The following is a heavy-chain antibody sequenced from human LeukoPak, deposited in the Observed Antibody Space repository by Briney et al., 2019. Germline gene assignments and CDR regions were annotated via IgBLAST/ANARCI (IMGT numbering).Heavy chain of an antibody. CDR1: GGSISSYY. CDR2: IYYSGST. CDR3: ARVSSRGAFFDY. Sequence: KPSETLSLTCTVSGGSISSYYWSWIRQPPGKGLEWIGYIYYSGSTNYNPSLKSRVTISVDTSKNQFSLKLSSVTAADTAVYYCARVSSRGAFFDYWGQGTLVTVSS. J-gene: IGHJ4*02. D-gene: IGHD4/OR15-4a*01. V-gene: IGHV4-59*01.